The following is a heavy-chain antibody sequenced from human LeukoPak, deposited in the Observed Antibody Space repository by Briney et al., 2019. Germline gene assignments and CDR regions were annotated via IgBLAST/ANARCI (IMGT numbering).Heavy chain of an antibody. V-gene: IGHV4-34*01. CDR1: GGSFSGYY. J-gene: IGHJ4*02. CDR3: ARGPRGSGYYRSLDY. CDR2: INHSGST. D-gene: IGHD3-3*01. Sequence: SETLSLTCAVYGGSFSGYYWSWIRQPPGKGLEWIGEINHSGSTNYNPSLKSRVTISVDTSKNQFSLKLSSVTAADTAVYYCARGPRGSGYYRSLDYWGQGTLVTVSS.